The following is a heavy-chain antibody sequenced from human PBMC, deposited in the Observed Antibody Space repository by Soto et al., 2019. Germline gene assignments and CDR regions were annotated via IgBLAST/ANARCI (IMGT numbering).Heavy chain of an antibody. J-gene: IGHJ2*01. D-gene: IGHD4-17*01. Sequence: EVQLLGSGGGLVQPGGSLRLSCVASGFTFRSYAMTWVRQAPGKGLEWVSSITDTGGSTHYADSVKGRFIISRDYLKSTVFLEMNSLRPEDTATYYCAKDRNPVTTYFALWGRGTLVPVSS. V-gene: IGHV3-23*01. CDR2: ITDTGGST. CDR1: GFTFRSYA. CDR3: AKDRNPVTTYFAL.